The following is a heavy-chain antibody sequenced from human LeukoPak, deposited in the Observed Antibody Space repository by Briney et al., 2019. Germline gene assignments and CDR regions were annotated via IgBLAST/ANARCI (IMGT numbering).Heavy chain of an antibody. CDR1: GYSISSGYY. V-gene: IGHV4-38-2*02. J-gene: IGHJ4*02. CDR3: ARDNYEYSSSAYFDY. Sequence: SETLSLTCTVSGYSISSGYYWGWIRQPPGKWLEWIGSIYHSGSTYYNPSLKSRVTISVDTSKNQFSLKLSSVTAADTAVYYCARDNYEYSSSAYFDYWGQGTLVTVSS. D-gene: IGHD6-6*01. CDR2: IYHSGST.